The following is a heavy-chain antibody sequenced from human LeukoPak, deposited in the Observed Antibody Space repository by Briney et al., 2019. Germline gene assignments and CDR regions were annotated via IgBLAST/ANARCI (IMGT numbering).Heavy chain of an antibody. V-gene: IGHV4-39*01. CDR1: GFTFSSYW. J-gene: IGHJ3*02. D-gene: IGHD2-8*01. CDR3: ASYCTNGVCYIWKGHAFDI. CDR2: IYYSGST. Sequence: GSLRLSCAASGFTFSSYWMSWIRQPPGKGLEWIGSIYYSGSTYYNPSLKSRVTISVDTSKNQFSLKLSSVTAADTAVYYCASYCTNGVCYIWKGHAFDIWGQGTMVTVYS.